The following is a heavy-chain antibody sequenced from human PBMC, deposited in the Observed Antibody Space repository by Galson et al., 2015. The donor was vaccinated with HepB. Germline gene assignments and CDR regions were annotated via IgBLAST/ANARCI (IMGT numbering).Heavy chain of an antibody. J-gene: IGHJ4*02. CDR3: ARAAGDSSTYANDY. Sequence: WVWVRQPPEKGLEWIGSIYYTGNTYYKSSLKSRVTISADMSKNQFSLKVNSVTAADTAVYYCARAAGDSSTYANDYWGQGALVTVSS. D-gene: IGHD5-18*01. CDR2: IYYTGNT. V-gene: IGHV4-39*07.